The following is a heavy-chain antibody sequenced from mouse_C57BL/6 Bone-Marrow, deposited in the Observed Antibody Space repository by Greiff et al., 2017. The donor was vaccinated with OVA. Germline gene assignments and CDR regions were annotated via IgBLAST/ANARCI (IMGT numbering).Heavy chain of an antibody. CDR2: INPSSGYT. Sequence: SGAELARPGASVKMSCKASGYTFTSYTMHWVKQRPGQGLEWIGYINPSSGYTKYNQKFKDKATLTADKSSSTAYMQLSSLTSEDSAVYYCARKYYGNAMDYWGQGTSVTVSS. V-gene: IGHV1-4*01. D-gene: IGHD1-1*01. J-gene: IGHJ4*01. CDR3: ARKYYGNAMDY. CDR1: GYTFTSYT.